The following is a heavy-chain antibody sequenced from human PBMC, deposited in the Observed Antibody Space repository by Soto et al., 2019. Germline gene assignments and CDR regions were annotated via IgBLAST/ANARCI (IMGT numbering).Heavy chain of an antibody. CDR3: PRLRLDTPPYGIDY. Sequence: PGESLKISCKGSGYSFPSYWIAWVRQMPGKGLDWMGIIYTGDSDTRYSPSFQGQVTISADKSISTAYLQWSRLKASDTAMYYCPRLRLDTPPYGIDYWGQGTLVTVSS. CDR2: IYTGDSDT. CDR1: GYSFPSYW. J-gene: IGHJ4*02. V-gene: IGHV5-51*01. D-gene: IGHD5-18*01.